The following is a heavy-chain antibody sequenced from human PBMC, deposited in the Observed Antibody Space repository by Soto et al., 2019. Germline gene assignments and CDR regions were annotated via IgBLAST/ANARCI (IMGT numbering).Heavy chain of an antibody. J-gene: IGHJ4*02. Sequence: GGSLRLSCAASGFTFSSYGMHWVRQAPGKGLEWVAVISYDGSNKYYADSVKGRFNISRDNSKNTLYLQMNSLRAEDTAVYNCSKDPPYYYDSSGYLDYWGQGTLVTVSS. CDR1: GFTFSSYG. CDR3: SKDPPYYYDSSGYLDY. V-gene: IGHV3-30*18. D-gene: IGHD3-22*01. CDR2: ISYDGSNK.